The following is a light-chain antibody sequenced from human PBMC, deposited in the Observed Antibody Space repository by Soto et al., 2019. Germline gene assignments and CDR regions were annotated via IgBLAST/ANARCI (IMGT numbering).Light chain of an antibody. J-gene: IGLJ1*01. V-gene: IGLV2-14*01. CDR2: EVT. CDR1: SSDVGGYDY. CDR3: NSYSSSNTLYV. Sequence: QSALTQPASVSGSPGQSITISCTGTSSDVGGYDYVSWYQQQPGKAPKLMIYEVTNRPSGVSHRFSGSKSGNTASLTISGLQADDEADYYCNSYSSSNTLYVFGTGTKLTVL.